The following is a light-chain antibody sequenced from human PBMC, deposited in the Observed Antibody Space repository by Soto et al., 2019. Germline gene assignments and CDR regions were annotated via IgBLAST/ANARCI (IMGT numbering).Light chain of an antibody. CDR1: QSVSSY. Sequence: EIVLTQSPATLSLSPGERATLSCRASQSVSSYLAWYQQKPGQAPRLLIYDASYGATGIPARFSGSGSGTDFTLTISSLEPEDFAVYYCQQRSNWPPSFGQGTRLEIK. CDR3: QQRSNWPPS. CDR2: DAS. V-gene: IGKV3-11*01. J-gene: IGKJ5*01.